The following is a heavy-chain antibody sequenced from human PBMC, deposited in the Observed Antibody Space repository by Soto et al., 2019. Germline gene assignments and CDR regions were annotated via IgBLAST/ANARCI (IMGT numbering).Heavy chain of an antibody. CDR3: ARDAPYIVVVSEYGMDV. Sequence: GGSLRLSCAASGFTFSSYEMNWVRQAPGKGLEWVSYISSSGSTIYYADSVKGRFTISRDNAKNSLYLQMNSLRAEDTAVYYCARDAPYIVVVSEYGMDVWGQGTTVTAP. CDR2: ISSSGSTI. V-gene: IGHV3-48*03. CDR1: GFTFSSYE. J-gene: IGHJ6*02. D-gene: IGHD2-21*01.